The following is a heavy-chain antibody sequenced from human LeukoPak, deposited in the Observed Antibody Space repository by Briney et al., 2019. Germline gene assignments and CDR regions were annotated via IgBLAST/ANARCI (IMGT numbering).Heavy chain of an antibody. J-gene: IGHJ4*02. V-gene: IGHV3-23*01. Sequence: SGGSLRLSCAASGFTFSSYAMSWVRQAPGKGLEWVSAISGSGDSTYYADSVKGRFTISRDNSKNTLYLQMNSLRADDTALYYCAKNEVWWLPDSWGQGTLVTVSS. CDR1: GFTFSSYA. CDR2: ISGSGDST. CDR3: AKNEVWWLPDS. D-gene: IGHD5-12*01.